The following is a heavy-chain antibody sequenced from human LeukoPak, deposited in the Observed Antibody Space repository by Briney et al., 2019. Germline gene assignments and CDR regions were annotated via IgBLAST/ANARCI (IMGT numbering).Heavy chain of an antibody. D-gene: IGHD6-19*01. CDR2: IYYSGST. CDR1: GGSISSGDYY. J-gene: IGHJ6*02. Sequence: KTSQTLSLTCTVSGGSISSGDYYWSWIRQPPGKGLEWIGYIYYSGSTYYNPSLKSRVTISVDTSKNQFSLKLSSVTAADTAVYYCAREGWYYGMDVWGQGTTVTVSS. V-gene: IGHV4-30-4*01. CDR3: AREGWYYGMDV.